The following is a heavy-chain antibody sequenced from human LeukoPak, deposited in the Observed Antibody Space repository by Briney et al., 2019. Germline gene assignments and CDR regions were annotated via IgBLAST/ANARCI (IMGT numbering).Heavy chain of an antibody. CDR1: GFTFSSYE. CDR3: ARVGVVVAATGNLWFDP. V-gene: IGHV3-48*03. J-gene: IGHJ5*02. D-gene: IGHD2-15*01. CDR2: ISSSGTTI. Sequence: QPGGSLRLSCAASGFTFSSYEMNWVRQAPGKGLEWVSYISSSGTTIYYADSVKGRFTISRDNAKNSLYLQMNSLRAEDTALYYCARVGVVVAATGNLWFDPWGQGTLVTVSS.